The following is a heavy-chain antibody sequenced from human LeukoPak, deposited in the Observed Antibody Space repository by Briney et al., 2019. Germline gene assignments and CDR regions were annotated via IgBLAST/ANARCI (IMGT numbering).Heavy chain of an antibody. CDR1: GFRFYNYA. CDR3: ARECSSDWYSYYYYGMDV. CDR2: ISYDGSNK. D-gene: IGHD6-19*01. J-gene: IGHJ6*02. V-gene: IGHV3-30*04. Sequence: GRSLRLSCAASGFRFYNYAMHWVRQAPGKGLDWVALISYDGSNKHYADSVRGRFTISRDNSMNTLYLQMNSLRAEDTAVCYCARECSSDWYSYYYYGMDVWGQGTTVTVSS.